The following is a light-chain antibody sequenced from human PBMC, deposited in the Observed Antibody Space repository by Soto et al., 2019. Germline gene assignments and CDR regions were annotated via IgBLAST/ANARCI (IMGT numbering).Light chain of an antibody. CDR3: QQRSSWPKT. Sequence: EVVLTQSPATLSLSPGDTATLSCRASQSVTNYLGWYQQNPGQAPRLLIYDTSNRATGIPARFSGSGSGTDFTLTITSLEPEDFAVYYCQQRSSWPKTFGQGTRLEIK. V-gene: IGKV3-11*01. CDR2: DTS. J-gene: IGKJ5*01. CDR1: QSVTNY.